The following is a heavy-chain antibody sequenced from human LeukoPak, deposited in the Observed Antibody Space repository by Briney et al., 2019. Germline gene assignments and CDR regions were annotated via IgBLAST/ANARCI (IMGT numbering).Heavy chain of an antibody. D-gene: IGHD2-15*01. V-gene: IGHV1-46*01. Sequence: APVKVSCKASGYTFTSYYMHWVRQAPGQGLEWMGIINPSGGSTSYAQKFQGRVTMTRDTSTSTVYMELSSLRSEDTAVYYCARDLVVGYLDYWGQGTLVTVSS. CDR2: INPSGGST. J-gene: IGHJ4*02. CDR1: GYTFTSYY. CDR3: ARDLVVGYLDY.